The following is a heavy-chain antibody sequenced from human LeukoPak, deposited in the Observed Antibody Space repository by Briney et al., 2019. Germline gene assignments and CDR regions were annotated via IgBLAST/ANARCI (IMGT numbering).Heavy chain of an antibody. D-gene: IGHD3-22*01. Sequence: GGSLRLSCAASGFTFSNAWMSWVRQAPGKGLEWVGRIKSKTDGGTTDYAAPVKGRFTISRDDSKNTLYLQMNSLKTEDTAVYYCTTDTYYYDSSGYFSYFDYWGQGTLVTASS. J-gene: IGHJ4*02. CDR2: IKSKTDGGTT. CDR1: GFTFSNAW. CDR3: TTDTYYYDSSGYFSYFDY. V-gene: IGHV3-15*01.